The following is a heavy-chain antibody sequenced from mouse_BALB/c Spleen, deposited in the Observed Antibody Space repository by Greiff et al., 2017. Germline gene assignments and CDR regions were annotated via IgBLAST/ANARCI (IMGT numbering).Heavy chain of an antibody. CDR1: GFSLTSYG. D-gene: IGHD2-4*01. J-gene: IGHJ3*01. Sequence: VQGVESGPGLVAPSQSLSITCTVSGFSLTSYGVHWVRQPPGKGLEWLGVIWAGGSTNYNSALMSRLSISKDNSKSQVFLKMNSLQTDDTAMYYCARVYDYDALFAYWGQGTLVTVSA. CDR2: IWAGGST. V-gene: IGHV2-9*02. CDR3: ARVYDYDALFAY.